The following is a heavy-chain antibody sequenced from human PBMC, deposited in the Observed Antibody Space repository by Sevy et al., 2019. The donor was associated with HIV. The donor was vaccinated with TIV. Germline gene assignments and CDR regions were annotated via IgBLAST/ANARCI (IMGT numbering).Heavy chain of an antibody. Sequence: GGSLRLSCAASGFTFSSYGMHWVRQAPGKGLEWVAVIWYDGSNKYYADSVKGRFTISRDNSKNTLYLQMNSLRAEDTAVYYCARVLVVAGARYYYGMDVWGQGTTVTVSS. CDR3: ARVLVVAGARYYYGMDV. J-gene: IGHJ6*02. CDR2: IWYDGSNK. D-gene: IGHD2-15*01. CDR1: GFTFSSYG. V-gene: IGHV3-33*01.